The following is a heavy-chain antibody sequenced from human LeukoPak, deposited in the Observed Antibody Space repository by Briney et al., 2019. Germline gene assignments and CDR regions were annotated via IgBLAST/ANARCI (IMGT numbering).Heavy chain of an antibody. CDR1: GCTFSTYS. CDR3: TRDQGAGTYRSYGMDV. D-gene: IGHD3-10*01. V-gene: IGHV3-21*01. Sequence: NPGGSLRLSCAASGCTFSTYSMSWVRQAPGKGLEWVSSISSTSTYIFYADSVKGRFTFSKDNAKNSLYLQMNSLRAEDTAIYYCTRDQGAGTYRSYGMDVWGQGTSVTVSS. CDR2: ISSTSTYI. J-gene: IGHJ6*02.